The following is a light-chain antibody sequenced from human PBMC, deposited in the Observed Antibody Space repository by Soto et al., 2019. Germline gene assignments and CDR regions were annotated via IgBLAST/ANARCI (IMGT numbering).Light chain of an antibody. Sequence: DIQVTQFPSSVSASVGDRVTITCRASEGIDSWLAWYQQRPGEAPKLLISAASNLQSGVPSRFSGSGFGTDFTLTITSLQPEDSATYYCQQGIHFPLAFGGGTKVEVK. V-gene: IGKV1-12*01. CDR3: QQGIHFPLA. J-gene: IGKJ4*01. CDR2: AAS. CDR1: EGIDSW.